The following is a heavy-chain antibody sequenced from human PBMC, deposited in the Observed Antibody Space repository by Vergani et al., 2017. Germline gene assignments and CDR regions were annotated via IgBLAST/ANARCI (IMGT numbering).Heavy chain of an antibody. D-gene: IGHD6-19*01. J-gene: IGHJ1*01. CDR2: ISYDGTQK. CDR1: GFTSSYYG. Sequence: QVHLVESGGGVVQPGRSLRLSCVVSGFTSSYYGMHWVRQAPGKGLECVAVISYDGTQKYYADSVKGRFTISRDNSKRSLYLQMNSLRTEDTAVDYCATKSCGTPGCQIGYFSGWVQGTLVTDSS. V-gene: IGHV3-30*03. CDR3: ATKSCGTPGCQIGYFSG.